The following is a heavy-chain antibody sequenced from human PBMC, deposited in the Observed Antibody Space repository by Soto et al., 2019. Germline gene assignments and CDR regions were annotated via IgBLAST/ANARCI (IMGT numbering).Heavy chain of an antibody. CDR1: GFTFSDYY. V-gene: IGHV3-11*01. CDR2: ISSSGSTI. Sequence: GGSLRLSCAASGFTFSDYYMSWIRQAPGKGLEWVSYISSSGSTIYYADSVKGRFTISRDNAKNSLYLQMNSLRAEDTAVYYCARGSAAEAYYYYYMDVWGKGTTVTVSS. J-gene: IGHJ6*03. D-gene: IGHD6-13*01. CDR3: ARGSAAEAYYYYYMDV.